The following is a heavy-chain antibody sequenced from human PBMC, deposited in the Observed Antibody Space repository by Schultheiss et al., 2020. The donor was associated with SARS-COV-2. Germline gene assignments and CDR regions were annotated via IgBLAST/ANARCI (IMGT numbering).Heavy chain of an antibody. CDR3: ARVWLGAIDY. V-gene: IGHV3-74*01. D-gene: IGHD3-3*01. Sequence: GESLKISCAASGFTFSSYWMHWVRQAPGKGLVCVSRINSDGSSTSYADSVKGRFTISRDNAKNTLYLQMNSLRAEDTAVYYCARVWLGAIDYWGQGTLVTVSS. CDR2: INSDGSST. J-gene: IGHJ4*02. CDR1: GFTFSSYW.